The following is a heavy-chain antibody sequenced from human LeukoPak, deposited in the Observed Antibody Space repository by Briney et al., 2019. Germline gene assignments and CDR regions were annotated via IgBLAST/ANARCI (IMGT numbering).Heavy chain of an antibody. CDR2: INPNSGGT. D-gene: IGHD2-15*01. Sequence: ASVKVSCKASGYTFTSYDINWVRQATGQGLEWMGWINPNSGGTNYAQKFQGRVTMTRDTSISTAYMELSRLRSDDTAVYYCARVPGAAAASPFDPWGQGTLVTVSS. J-gene: IGHJ5*02. V-gene: IGHV1-2*02. CDR3: ARVPGAAAASPFDP. CDR1: GYTFTSYD.